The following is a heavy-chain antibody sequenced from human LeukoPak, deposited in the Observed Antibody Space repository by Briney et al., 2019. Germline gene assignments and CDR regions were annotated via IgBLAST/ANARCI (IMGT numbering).Heavy chain of an antibody. CDR1: GGSTNYNY. J-gene: IGHJ2*01. Sequence: PSETLSLTCTVSGGSTNYNYWSWIRQPPGKGLEWIGCIFYSGSTNYNPSLKSRVTISLDTSKNQFSLKLTSVTAADTAVYFCARHSRAFADWYYDLWGRGTLVTVSS. D-gene: IGHD1-26*01. CDR2: IFYSGST. V-gene: IGHV4-59*08. CDR3: ARHSRAFADWYYDL.